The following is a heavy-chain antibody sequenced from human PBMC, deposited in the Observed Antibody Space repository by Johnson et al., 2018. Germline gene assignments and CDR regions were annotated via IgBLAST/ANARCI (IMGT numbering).Heavy chain of an antibody. J-gene: IGHJ3*02. CDR3: TREARGTTGAFDI. V-gene: IGHV3-30-3*01. CDR2: ISYDGSQK. Sequence: QVQLVESGGGVVQPGRSLRLSCAASTFTFSGYTMHWVRQAPGKGLAWVAVISYDGSQKYYADSVKGRFTISRDNFKNTLYLQMNSLRPEDPTMYYCTREARGTTGAFDIWGQGTMVTVSS. D-gene: IGHD1-7*01. CDR1: TFTFSGYT.